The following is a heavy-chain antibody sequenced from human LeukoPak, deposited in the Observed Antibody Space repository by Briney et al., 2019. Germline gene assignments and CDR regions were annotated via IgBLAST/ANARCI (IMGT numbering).Heavy chain of an antibody. J-gene: IGHJ3*02. D-gene: IGHD1-26*01. CDR3: ARDRRWELDPYAFDI. CDR2: INPNSGGT. Sequence: GASVKVSCKASGYTFTGYYMHWVRQAPGQGLEWMGWINPNSGGTNYAQKFQGRVTMTTDTSTSTAYMELRSLRSDDTAVYYCARDRRWELDPYAFDIWGQGTMVTVSS. V-gene: IGHV1-2*02. CDR1: GYTFTGYY.